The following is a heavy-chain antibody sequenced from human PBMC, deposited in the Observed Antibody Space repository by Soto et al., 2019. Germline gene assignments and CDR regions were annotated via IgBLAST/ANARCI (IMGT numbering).Heavy chain of an antibody. CDR1: GYTFTSYD. Sequence: QVQLVQSGAEVKKPGASVKVSCKASGYTFTSYDINWVRQATGQGLEGMGWMNPNSGNTGYAQKFQGRVTMTRNTSISTAYMELSSLRSEDTAVYYCARGSSSSEYYYYYYMDVWGKGTTVTVSS. V-gene: IGHV1-8*01. CDR2: MNPNSGNT. D-gene: IGHD6-6*01. CDR3: ARGSSSSEYYYYYYMDV. J-gene: IGHJ6*03.